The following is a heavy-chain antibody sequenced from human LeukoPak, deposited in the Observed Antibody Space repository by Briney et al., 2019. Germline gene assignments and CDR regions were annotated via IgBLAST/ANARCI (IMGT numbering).Heavy chain of an antibody. CDR3: ARHSYYDSSGYRFDY. CDR2: IYHSGST. CDR1: GGSISSCY. D-gene: IGHD3-22*01. J-gene: IGHJ4*02. V-gene: IGHV4-59*08. Sequence: SETLSLTCTVPGGSISSCYWVWIRQPPGKGLEWIGYIYHSGSTSYNPSLKSRVTMSLDTSKNQFSLKLSSVTAADTAVYYCARHSYYDSSGYRFDYWGPGTLVTVSS.